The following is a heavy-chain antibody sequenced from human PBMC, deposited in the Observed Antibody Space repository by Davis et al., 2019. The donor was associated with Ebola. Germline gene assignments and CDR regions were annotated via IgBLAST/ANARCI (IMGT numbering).Heavy chain of an antibody. CDR2: INRDGSTT. CDR3: AKGLIVVVTDWFDP. J-gene: IGHJ5*02. CDR1: GFTFSSYW. V-gene: IGHV3-74*03. Sequence: HTGGSLRLSCAASGFTFSSYWMHWVRQAPGKGLVWVSCINRDGSTTTYADSVKGRFTISRDNSKNTLYLQMNSLRAEDTAVYYCAKGLIVVVTDWFDPWGQGTLVTVSS. D-gene: IGHD2-21*02.